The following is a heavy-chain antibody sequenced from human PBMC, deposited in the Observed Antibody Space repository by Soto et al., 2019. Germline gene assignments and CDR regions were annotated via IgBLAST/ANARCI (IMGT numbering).Heavy chain of an antibody. CDR3: ARGIVGAIYFDY. Sequence: SETLSLTCAVYGGSFRGYYWSWIRQPPGKGLEWIGEINHSGSTNYNPSLKSRVTISVDTSKNQFSLKLSSVTAADTAVYYCARGIVGAIYFDYWGQGTLVTVSS. V-gene: IGHV4-34*01. CDR1: GGSFRGYY. CDR2: INHSGST. D-gene: IGHD1-26*01. J-gene: IGHJ4*02.